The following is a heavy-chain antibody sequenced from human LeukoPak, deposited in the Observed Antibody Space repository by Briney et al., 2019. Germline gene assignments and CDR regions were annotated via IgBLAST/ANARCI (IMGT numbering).Heavy chain of an antibody. CDR3: ARLYYYYDSSGYYLVPNDAFDI. D-gene: IGHD3-22*01. Sequence: ASVKVSCKASGYTFTGYYMHWVRRAPGQGLEWMGWINPNSGGTNYAQKFQGRVTMTRDTSISTAYMELSRLRSDDTAVYYCARLYYYYDSSGYYLVPNDAFDIWGQGTMVTVSS. CDR2: INPNSGGT. CDR1: GYTFTGYY. V-gene: IGHV1-2*02. J-gene: IGHJ3*02.